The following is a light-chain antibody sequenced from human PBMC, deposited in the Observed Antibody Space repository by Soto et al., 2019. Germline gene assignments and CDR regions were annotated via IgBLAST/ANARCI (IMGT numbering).Light chain of an antibody. Sequence: EVVLTQSPGTLSLSPGERATLSCRASQSVSSSFLAWYQQKPGQAPRLLIHAASTGATGIPARFRGSGSGTDFTLTINSLQSEDFAVYYCQPYNNWPLTFGGGTKVEIK. CDR1: QSVSSS. CDR3: QPYNNWPLT. CDR2: AAS. V-gene: IGKV3D-15*01. J-gene: IGKJ4*01.